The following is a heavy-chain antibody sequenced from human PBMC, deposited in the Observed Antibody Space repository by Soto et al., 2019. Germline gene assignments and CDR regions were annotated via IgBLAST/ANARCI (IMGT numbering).Heavy chain of an antibody. CDR1: GFTFSSYA. CDR2: ISYDGSNK. V-gene: IGHV3-30-3*01. CDR3: AREFHDYGDYGSPGGMYV. J-gene: IGHJ6*02. Sequence: QVQLVESGGGVVQPGRSLRLSCAASGFTFSSYAMHWVRQAPGKGLEWVAVISYDGSNKYYADSVKGRFTISRDNSKNTLYLQMNSLRAEDTAVYYCAREFHDYGDYGSPGGMYVWGQGNKVTVSS. D-gene: IGHD4-17*01.